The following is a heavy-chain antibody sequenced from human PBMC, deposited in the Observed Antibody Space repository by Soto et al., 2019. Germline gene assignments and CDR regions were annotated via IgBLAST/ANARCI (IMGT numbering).Heavy chain of an antibody. J-gene: IGHJ4*02. V-gene: IGHV3-33*01. CDR1: GFTFSSYG. D-gene: IGHD3-22*01. CDR3: ARGFLDYCDSSGYYAGDY. Sequence: GGSLRLSCAASGFTFSSYGMHWVRQSPGKGLEWVAVIWYDGSNKYYADSVKGRFTISRDNSKNTLYLQMNSLRAEDTAVYYCARGFLDYCDSSGYYAGDYWGQGTLVTVSS. CDR2: IWYDGSNK.